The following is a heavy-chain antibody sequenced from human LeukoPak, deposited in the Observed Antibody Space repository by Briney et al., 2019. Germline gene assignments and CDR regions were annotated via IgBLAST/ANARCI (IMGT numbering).Heavy chain of an antibody. V-gene: IGHV4-34*01. CDR3: ARRRLKDYYGSGSYLGSGYYFDY. CDR2: INHSGNT. Sequence: SETLSLTCAVYGGSFSGYYWSWLRQPPGKGLEWLGEINHSGNTNYNPSLKSRVTISVDTSKKQFSLKLSSVTAADTAVYYCARRRLKDYYGSGSYLGSGYYFDYWGQGTLVTVSS. CDR1: GGSFSGYY. D-gene: IGHD3-10*01. J-gene: IGHJ4*02.